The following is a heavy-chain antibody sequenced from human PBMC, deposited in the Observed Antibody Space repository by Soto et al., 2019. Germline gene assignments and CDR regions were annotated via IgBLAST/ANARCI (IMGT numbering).Heavy chain of an antibody. J-gene: IGHJ4*02. CDR2: IWYDGSNK. Sequence: QVQLVESGGGVVQPGRSLRLSCAASGFTFSSYGMHWVRQAPGKGLEWVAVIWYDGSNKYYAASVKGRFTIYRDHSKNPLYLQMNRLRAEDTAVYYCARDCAGYSSGWYQRGGFDYWGQGTLVTVSS. V-gene: IGHV3-33*01. CDR3: ARDCAGYSSGWYQRGGFDY. D-gene: IGHD6-19*01. CDR1: GFTFSSYG.